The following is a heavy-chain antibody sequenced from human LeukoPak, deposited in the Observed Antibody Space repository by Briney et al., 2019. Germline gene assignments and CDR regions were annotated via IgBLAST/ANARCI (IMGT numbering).Heavy chain of an antibody. CDR1: GFTFSSYA. CDR3: AKDPPVYDYYYGMDV. Sequence: GGSLRLSCAASGFTFSSYAMSWVRQAPGKGLEWVPAISGSGGSTYYADSVKGRFTISRDNSKNTLYLQMNSLRAEDTAVYYCAKDPPVYDYYYGMDVWGQGTTVTVSS. CDR2: ISGSGGST. J-gene: IGHJ6*02. V-gene: IGHV3-23*01.